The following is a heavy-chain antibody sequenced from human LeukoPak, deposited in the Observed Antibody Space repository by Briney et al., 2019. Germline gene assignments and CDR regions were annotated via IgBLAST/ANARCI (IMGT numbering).Heavy chain of an antibody. CDR1: GGSISSYY. V-gene: IGHV4-59*01. D-gene: IGHD6-13*01. CDR3: ARDSTSWYQFDY. Sequence: SETLSLTCTVSGGSISSYYWSWIRQPPGKGLEWIGYIYYSGSTNYNPSLKSRVTISVDTSNNQFSLKLSSVTAADTAVYYCARDSTSWYQFDYWGQRTLVTVSS. CDR2: IYYSGST. J-gene: IGHJ4*02.